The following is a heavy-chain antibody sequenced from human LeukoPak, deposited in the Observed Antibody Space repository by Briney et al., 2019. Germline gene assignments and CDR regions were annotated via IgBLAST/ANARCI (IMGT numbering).Heavy chain of an antibody. Sequence: SETLSLTCTVSGGSISSSSYYWGWIRQPPGKGLEWIGSIYFSGSTYYNPSLKSRVTISVDTSKNQFSLKLSSVTAADTAVYYCARPGYCSGGSCYVDYWGQGTLVTVSS. D-gene: IGHD2-15*01. CDR3: ARPGYCSGGSCYVDY. CDR2: IYFSGST. J-gene: IGHJ4*02. V-gene: IGHV4-39*01. CDR1: GGSISSSSYY.